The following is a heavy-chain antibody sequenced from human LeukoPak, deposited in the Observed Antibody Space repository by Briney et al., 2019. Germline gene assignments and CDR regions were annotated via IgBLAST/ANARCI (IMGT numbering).Heavy chain of an antibody. J-gene: IGHJ4*02. V-gene: IGHV3-30*02. D-gene: IGHD6-19*01. CDR1: GFTFSNYA. CDR2: IPYDGSKE. Sequence: GGSLRLSCAAFGFTFSNYAMSWVRQAPGKGLEWVTCIPYDGSKENYAESVRGRFTISRDNSNNTVYLQMNSLRPEDTAIYYCVKDRGGWSFDSWGQGTLVTVSS. CDR3: VKDRGGWSFDS.